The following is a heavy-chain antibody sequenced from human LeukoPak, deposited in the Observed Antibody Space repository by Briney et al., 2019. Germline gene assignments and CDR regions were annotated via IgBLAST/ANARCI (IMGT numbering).Heavy chain of an antibody. D-gene: IGHD3-16*02. CDR2: ISYDGSNK. V-gene: IGHV3-30-3*01. Sequence: GSLRLSCAASGFTFSSYAMHWVRQAPGKGLEWVAVISYDGSNKYYADSVKGRFTISRDNSKNTLYLQMNSLRAEDTAVYYCARDHPWGRRLGELSLFFDYWGQGTLVTVSS. J-gene: IGHJ4*02. CDR3: ARDHPWGRRLGELSLFFDY. CDR1: GFTFSSYA.